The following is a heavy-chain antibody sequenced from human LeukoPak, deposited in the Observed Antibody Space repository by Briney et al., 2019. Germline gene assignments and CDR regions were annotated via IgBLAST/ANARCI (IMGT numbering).Heavy chain of an antibody. Sequence: PGGSLRLSCAASGFTFSSYWMSWVRQAPGKGLEWVANIKQDGREKYYVDSVKGRFTISRDNAKNTLYLQMNSLRAEDTAVYYCAKEIYGDSTGGRFQQWGQGTLVTVSS. J-gene: IGHJ1*01. CDR3: AKEIYGDSTGGRFQQ. D-gene: IGHD4-17*01. CDR2: IKQDGREK. CDR1: GFTFSSYW. V-gene: IGHV3-7*01.